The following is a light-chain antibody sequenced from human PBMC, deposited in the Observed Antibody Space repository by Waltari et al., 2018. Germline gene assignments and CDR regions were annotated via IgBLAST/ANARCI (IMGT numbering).Light chain of an antibody. CDR1: SSNIGSNT. CDR3: AAWDDSLNCVV. CDR2: SNK. Sequence: QSVLTQPPSASGTPGQRVTISCSGSSSNIGSNTVNWYQQLPRTAPKLLIYSNKQRPSGVPDRFSGSKARTSAALAISGLQSEDEADYYCAAWDDSLNCVVFGGGTKLTVL. J-gene: IGLJ2*01. V-gene: IGLV1-44*01.